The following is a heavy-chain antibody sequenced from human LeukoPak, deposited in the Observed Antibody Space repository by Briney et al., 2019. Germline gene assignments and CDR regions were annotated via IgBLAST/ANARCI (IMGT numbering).Heavy chain of an antibody. CDR2: ISGSGGST. D-gene: IGHD3-10*01. CDR3: AKCTMTMVRTPADY. CDR1: GFTFSSYA. V-gene: IGHV3-23*01. Sequence: PGGSLRLSCAASGFTFSSYAMSWVRQAPGKGLEWVSAISGSGGSTYYADSVKGRFTTSRDNSKNTLYLQMNSLRAEDTAVYYCAKCTMTMVRTPADYWGQGTLVTVSS. J-gene: IGHJ4*02.